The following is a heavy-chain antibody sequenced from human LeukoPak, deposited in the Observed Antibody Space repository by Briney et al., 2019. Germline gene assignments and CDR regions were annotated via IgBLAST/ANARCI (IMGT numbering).Heavy chain of an antibody. D-gene: IGHD3-22*01. CDR3: ARGTDSSGYYYYYYGMDV. J-gene: IGHJ6*02. CDR2: MNPNSGNT. V-gene: IGHV1-8*01. Sequence: ASVKVSCKASGYTFTSYGINWVRQATGQGLEWMGWMNPNSGNTGYAQKFQGRVTMTRNTSISTAYMELSSLRSEDTAVYYCARGTDSSGYYYYYYGMDVWGQGTTVTVSS. CDR1: GYTFTSYG.